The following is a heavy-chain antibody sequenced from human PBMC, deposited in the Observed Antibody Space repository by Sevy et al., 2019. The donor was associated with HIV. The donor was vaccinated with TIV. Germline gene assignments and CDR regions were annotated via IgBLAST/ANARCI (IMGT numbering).Heavy chain of an antibody. D-gene: IGHD3-10*01. CDR1: GFTFSDYY. Sequence: GGSLRLSCAASGFTFSDYYMSWIRQAPGKGLEWVSYISGSGSGIYYADSVKGRFTISRDNAKNSLFLQLNSLRADDTAIYYCAKSYFGSGTSYGMDLWGRGTTVTVSS. V-gene: IGHV3-11*04. CDR3: AKSYFGSGTSYGMDL. J-gene: IGHJ6*02. CDR2: ISGSGSGI.